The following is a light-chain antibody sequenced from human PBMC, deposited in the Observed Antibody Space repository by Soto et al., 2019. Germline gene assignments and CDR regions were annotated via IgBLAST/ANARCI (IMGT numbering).Light chain of an antibody. J-gene: IGKJ3*01. CDR1: QSVSTN. CDR3: QQRGYWPRT. Sequence: EIVLTQSPATLSLSPGERATLSCRASQSVSTNLAWYQQKPGQAPRLLIYDASNRATGIPARFSGSGSGTDFTLTISSLESEDFAVYYCQQRGYWPRTFCPWTKVDLK. V-gene: IGKV3-11*01. CDR2: DAS.